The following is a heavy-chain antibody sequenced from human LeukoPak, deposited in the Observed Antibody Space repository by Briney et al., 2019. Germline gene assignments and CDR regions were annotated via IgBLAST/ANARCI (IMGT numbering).Heavy chain of an antibody. CDR1: GFTFSSYW. CDR2: IKQDGSEK. Sequence: GGSLRLSCAASGFTFSSYWMSWVRQAPGKGVEWVANIKQDGSEKNYVDSVKGRFSISRDNAKNSLYLQMNSLRAEDTAVYYCARRLISMVTNDAFDIWGQGTMVTVSS. D-gene: IGHD3-10*01. J-gene: IGHJ3*02. CDR3: ARRLISMVTNDAFDI. V-gene: IGHV3-7*02.